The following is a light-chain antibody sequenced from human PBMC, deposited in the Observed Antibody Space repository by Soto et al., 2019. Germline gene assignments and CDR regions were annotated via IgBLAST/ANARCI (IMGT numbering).Light chain of an antibody. J-gene: IGLJ2*01. CDR1: SSNIGSNY. Sequence: QSVLTQPPSASGTPGQRVTISCSGSSSNIGSNYVYWYQQLPGTAPKLLIYRNYQRPSGVPDRFSGSKSGTSASLAISGLRSEDEADYYCAAWDDSLSVYVVFGGGTKVTVL. V-gene: IGLV1-47*01. CDR2: RNY. CDR3: AAWDDSLSVYVV.